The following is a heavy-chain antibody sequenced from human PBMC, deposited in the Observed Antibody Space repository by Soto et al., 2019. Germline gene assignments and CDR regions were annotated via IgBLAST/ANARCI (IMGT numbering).Heavy chain of an antibody. V-gene: IGHV4-34*01. J-gene: IGHJ5*02. CDR2: INHSGSA. CDR1: GGSFSGYY. Sequence: QVQLQQWGAGLLKPSETLSLTCAVYGGSFSGYYWSWIRQPPGKGLEWIGEINHSGSANYSPSLKSRVTISVDTSKTPFSLKVSSVTAADTAVYYCARSGRYRSSSLGRLDPWGQGTLVTVSS. D-gene: IGHD6-6*01. CDR3: ARSGRYRSSSLGRLDP.